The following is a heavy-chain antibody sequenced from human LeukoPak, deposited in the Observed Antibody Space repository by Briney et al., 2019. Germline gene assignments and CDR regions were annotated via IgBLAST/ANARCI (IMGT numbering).Heavy chain of an antibody. CDR3: ARDRAAAGGDSFDF. Sequence: GRSLRLSCAASGFTFGSHGMHWVRQAPGKGLEWVAVIWFDGTNKYYGDSVKGRFTVSRDNSKNTLYLQLNSLRAEDTAVYYCARDRAAAGGDSFDFWGRGTLVTVSS. CDR1: GFTFGSHG. J-gene: IGHJ4*02. V-gene: IGHV3-33*01. CDR2: IWFDGTNK. D-gene: IGHD6-13*01.